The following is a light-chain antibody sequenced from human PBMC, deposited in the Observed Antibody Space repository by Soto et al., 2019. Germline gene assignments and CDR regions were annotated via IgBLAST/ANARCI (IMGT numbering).Light chain of an antibody. J-gene: IGKJ5*01. V-gene: IGKV3-11*01. CDR1: QSFSSY. CDR3: QQRSNWTPVIT. CDR2: DAS. Sequence: EIVLTQSPGTLSLSPGERATLSCRASQSFSSYLAWYQQKPGQAPRLLIYDASKMATGIPARFSGRGSGTDLHLTISSLEPEDFEVYYCQQRSNWTPVITFGQGTRLEIK.